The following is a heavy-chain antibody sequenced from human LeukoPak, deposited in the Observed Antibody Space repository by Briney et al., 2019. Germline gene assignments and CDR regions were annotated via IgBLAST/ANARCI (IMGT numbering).Heavy chain of an antibody. CDR1: GYTFTSYY. V-gene: IGHV1-46*01. CDR2: INPSGGST. Sequence: WASVKVSCKASGYTFTSYYMHWVRQAPGQGLEWMGIINPSGGSTSYAQKFQGRVTMTRDTSTSTVYMELSSLRSEDTAVYYCARGGGSYSSGWYDYFDYWGQGTLVTVSS. J-gene: IGHJ4*02. CDR3: ARGGGSYSSGWYDYFDY. D-gene: IGHD6-19*01.